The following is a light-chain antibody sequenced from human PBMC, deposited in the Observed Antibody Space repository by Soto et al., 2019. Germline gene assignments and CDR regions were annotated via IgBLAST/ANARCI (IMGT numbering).Light chain of an antibody. Sequence: DIQMTQSPSTLSASVGARVPITCRASQSIGSWLAWYQQISGRAPNLLIYDASSLQSGVPSRFSGSGSGTEFTLTISSLQPDDFATYYCQHYNSYSEAFGQGTKVDIK. CDR1: QSIGSW. CDR3: QHYNSYSEA. J-gene: IGKJ1*01. CDR2: DAS. V-gene: IGKV1-5*01.